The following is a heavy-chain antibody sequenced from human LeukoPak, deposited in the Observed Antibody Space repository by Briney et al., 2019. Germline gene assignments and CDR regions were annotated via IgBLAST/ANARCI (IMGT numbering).Heavy chain of an antibody. V-gene: IGHV1-2*02. CDR1: GYTFTDYY. Sequence: ASVKVSCKASGYTFTDYYIHWVRQAPGQGLEWMGWINPNSGGTKYAQNFQGRVTMTRDTSINTAYMDLSRLTSDDTAVYYCARGRGARYYDSSGLYYFEYWGQGTLVTVSS. J-gene: IGHJ4*02. CDR3: ARGRGARYYDSSGLYYFEY. D-gene: IGHD3-22*01. CDR2: INPNSGGT.